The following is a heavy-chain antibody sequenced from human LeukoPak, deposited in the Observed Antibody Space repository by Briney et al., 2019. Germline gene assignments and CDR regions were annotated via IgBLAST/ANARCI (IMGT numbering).Heavy chain of an antibody. D-gene: IGHD5-18*01. CDR3: ARVDTAIVIDY. CDR2: IIPILGIA. V-gene: IGHV1-69*04. CDR1: GGTFSSYA. J-gene: IGHJ4*02. Sequence: SVTVSCKASGGTFSSYAISWVRQAPGQGLEWMGRIIPILGIANYAQKFQGRVTITADKSTSTAYMELSSLRSEDTAVYYCARVDTAIVIDYWGQGTLATVSS.